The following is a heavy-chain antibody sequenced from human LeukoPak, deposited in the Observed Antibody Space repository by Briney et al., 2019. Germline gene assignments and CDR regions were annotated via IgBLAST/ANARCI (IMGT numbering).Heavy chain of an antibody. CDR1: ELTFSHAW. Sequence: PGGSLRLSCAASELTFSHAWMSWVSQAPGKGLEWVGRITSRTHGDTTDYAAPVKGRFTISRDDSKNMLYLQMDSLKIEDTAIYYCTPRDYWGQGTLVTVSS. J-gene: IGHJ4*02. V-gene: IGHV3-15*01. CDR3: TPRDY. CDR2: ITSRTHGDTT.